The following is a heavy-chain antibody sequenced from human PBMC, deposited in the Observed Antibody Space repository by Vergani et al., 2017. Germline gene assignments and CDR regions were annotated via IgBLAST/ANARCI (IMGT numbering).Heavy chain of an antibody. Sequence: QVQLVESGGGVVQRGGSLRLYCATSGFTLSNYDMQWIRQGPVKGLELVAFIQFDGSNKYYADAVKGRFTLSRDFSKNTLYLQLNSLRTDDTAAYYFAKDCSGGSIDYWGRETQVIVSS. CDR3: AKDCSGGSIDY. CDR1: GFTLSNYD. J-gene: IGHJ4*02. V-gene: IGHV3-30*02. CDR2: IQFDGSNK. D-gene: IGHD2-15*01.